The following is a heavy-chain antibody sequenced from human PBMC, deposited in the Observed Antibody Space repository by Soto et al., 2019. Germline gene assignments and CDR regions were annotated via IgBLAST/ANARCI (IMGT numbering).Heavy chain of an antibody. D-gene: IGHD3-16*01. CDR3: ARDGGGGGGY. V-gene: IGHV3-74*01. J-gene: IGHJ4*02. CDR1: GFTFSSYW. CDR2: INEDGSTI. Sequence: EVQLVESGGGLVQPGGSLRLSCAASGFTFSSYWMHWVRQAPGKGLVWVSRINEDGSTINYADSVKGRFTISRDNAKNRLYLKMKGGRAGATGVYYGARDGGGGGGYWGQGTLVTVSS.